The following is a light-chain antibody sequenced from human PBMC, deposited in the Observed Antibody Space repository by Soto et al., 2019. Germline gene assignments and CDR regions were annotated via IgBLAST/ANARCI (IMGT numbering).Light chain of an antibody. J-gene: IGKJ4*01. CDR3: QQYSKSPA. Sequence: EIVLTQSPGTLSLSPGERATLSCRASQIVTSSYLAWYQQKPGQAPRRLIYGASSRATGIPDRCSGSGSGTDSPLTISRLEPEDFAVYYCQQYSKSPAFGVGTKVEIK. V-gene: IGKV3-20*01. CDR1: QIVTSSY. CDR2: GAS.